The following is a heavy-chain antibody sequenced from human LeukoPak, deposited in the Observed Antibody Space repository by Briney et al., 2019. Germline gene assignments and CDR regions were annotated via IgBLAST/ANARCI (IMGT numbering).Heavy chain of an antibody. Sequence: PGGTLRLSCAASGFTFSSYGMSWVRQAPAKGLEWVANIKQDGSEKHYVDSVKGRFTISRDNAKNSLYLQMNSLRAEDTAVYYCARGYYGDYGYFTYFNYWGQGTLVTVSS. V-gene: IGHV3-7*03. CDR3: ARGYYGDYGYFTYFNY. D-gene: IGHD4-17*01. J-gene: IGHJ4*02. CDR1: GFTFSSYG. CDR2: IKQDGSEK.